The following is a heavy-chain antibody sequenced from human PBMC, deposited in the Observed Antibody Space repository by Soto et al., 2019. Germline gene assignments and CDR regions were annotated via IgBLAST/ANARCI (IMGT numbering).Heavy chain of an antibody. Sequence: SVKVSCKASGATFSSYAISWVRQAPGQGLEWMGGIIPIFGTANYAQKFQGRVTITADESTSTAYMELSSLRSEDTAVYYCASNDGSGSYRFDYWGQGTLVTVSS. V-gene: IGHV1-69*13. CDR2: IIPIFGTA. CDR1: GATFSSYA. CDR3: ASNDGSGSYRFDY. J-gene: IGHJ4*02. D-gene: IGHD3-10*01.